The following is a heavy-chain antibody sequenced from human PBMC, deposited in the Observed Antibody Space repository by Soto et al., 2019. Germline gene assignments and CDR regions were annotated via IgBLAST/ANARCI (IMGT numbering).Heavy chain of an antibody. Sequence: SETLSLTCAVSGYSISSGYYWGCIRQPPGKGLEWIGSIYHSGSTYYNPSLKSRVTISVDTSKNQFSLKLSSVTAADTAVYYCASSNYYYDSSGYQKGPFDYWGQGTLVTVSS. CDR3: ASSNYYYDSSGYQKGPFDY. CDR2: IYHSGST. J-gene: IGHJ4*02. CDR1: GYSISSGYY. D-gene: IGHD3-22*01. V-gene: IGHV4-38-2*01.